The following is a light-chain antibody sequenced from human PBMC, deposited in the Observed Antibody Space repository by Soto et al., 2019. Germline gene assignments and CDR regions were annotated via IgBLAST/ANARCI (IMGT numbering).Light chain of an antibody. Sequence: QLVLTQSPSASASLGASVKLTCTLSRGHSSYAVAWHQQQSEKGPRYLMKLNSDGSHSKGDGIPDRFSGSSSGAERYLTISSLQPEDEADYYCQTWGAGIRVFGGGTKLTVL. J-gene: IGLJ3*02. CDR3: QTWGAGIRV. V-gene: IGLV4-69*01. CDR1: RGHSSYA. CDR2: LNSDGSH.